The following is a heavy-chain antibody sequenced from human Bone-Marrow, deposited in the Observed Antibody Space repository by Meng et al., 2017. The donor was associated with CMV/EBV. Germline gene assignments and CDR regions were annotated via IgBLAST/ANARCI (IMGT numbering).Heavy chain of an antibody. V-gene: IGHV1-2*02. CDR2: INPNSGGT. CDR1: GYTFTAYY. J-gene: IGHJ6*02. CDR3: ARGTYYGMDV. Sequence: ASVQVSCKAYGYTFTAYYMHWVRQAPGQGLEWMGWINPNSGGTKYAQKFQGRVTVTRDTSISTAYMELRRLRSDDMAVYYCARGTYYGMDVWGQGTTVTVSS.